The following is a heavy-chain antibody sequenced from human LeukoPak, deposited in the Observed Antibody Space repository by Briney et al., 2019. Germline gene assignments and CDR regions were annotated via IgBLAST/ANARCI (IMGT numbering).Heavy chain of an antibody. CDR1: GFTVSSNY. J-gene: IGHJ4*02. CDR3: ARASMAAAGSYFDF. CDR2: IYSGGST. Sequence: PGGSLRLSCAASGFTVSSNYMSWVRQAPGKGLEWVSVIYSGGSTYYADSVKGRFTISRDNSKNTLYLQMNSLRAEDTAVYYCARASMAAAGSYFDFWGQGTLVTVSS. D-gene: IGHD6-13*01. V-gene: IGHV3-66*01.